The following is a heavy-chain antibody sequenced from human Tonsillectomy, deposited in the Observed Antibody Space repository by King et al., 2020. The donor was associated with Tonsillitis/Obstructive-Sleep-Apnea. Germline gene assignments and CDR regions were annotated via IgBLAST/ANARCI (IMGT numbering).Heavy chain of an antibody. CDR2: ISSNGGST. D-gene: IGHD3-22*01. CDR3: VIDPHYYYVISGYYIGGAFDI. Sequence: VQLVESGGGLVQPGGSLRLSCSASGFTFSSYAMHWVRQAPGKGLEYVSAISSNGGSTYYADSVKGRFTISRDNSKNTLYLQMSSLRAEDTAVYYCVIDPHYYYVISGYYIGGAFDIWGQGRMVPVYS. J-gene: IGHJ3*02. CDR1: GFTFSSYA. V-gene: IGHV3-64D*06.